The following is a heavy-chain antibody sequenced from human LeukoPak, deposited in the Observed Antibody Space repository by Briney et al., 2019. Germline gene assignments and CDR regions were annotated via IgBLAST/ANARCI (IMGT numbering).Heavy chain of an antibody. CDR2: ISSSSSYI. J-gene: IGHJ4*02. CDR3: AKAGGEWYSLAARAFDY. CDR1: GFTFSSYS. D-gene: IGHD6-6*01. Sequence: GGSLRLSCAASGFTFSSYSMNWVRQAPGKGLEWVSSISSSSSYIYYADSVKGRFTISRDNAKNSLYLQMNSLRAEDTAVYYCAKAGGEWYSLAARAFDYWGQGTLVTVSS. V-gene: IGHV3-21*04.